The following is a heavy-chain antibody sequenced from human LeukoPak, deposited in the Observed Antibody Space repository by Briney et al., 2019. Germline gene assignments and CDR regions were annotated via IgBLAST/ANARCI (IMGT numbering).Heavy chain of an antibody. CDR1: GGSFSGYY. V-gene: IGHV4-34*01. CDR3: ARGGRQDWFDP. D-gene: IGHD6-25*01. CDR2: INHSGST. J-gene: IGHJ5*02. Sequence: SETLSLTCAVYGGSFSGYYWSWIRQPPGKGLEWIGEINHSGSTNYNPSLKSRVTISVDTSKNQFSLKLSSVTAADTAVYYCARGGRQDWFDPWGQGTLVTVSS.